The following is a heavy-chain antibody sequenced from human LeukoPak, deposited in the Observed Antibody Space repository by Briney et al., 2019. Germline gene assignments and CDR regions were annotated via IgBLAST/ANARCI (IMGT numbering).Heavy chain of an antibody. D-gene: IGHD3-16*01. CDR2: INSDGSST. Sequence: GGPLRLSCAASGFTFSSYWMHWVRQAPGKGLVWVSRINSDGSSTSYADSVKGRFTISRDNSKNTLYLQMNSLRAEDTAVYYCAGDTPPGGDYYFDYWGQGTLVIVSS. J-gene: IGHJ4*02. V-gene: IGHV3-74*01. CDR3: AGDTPPGGDYYFDY. CDR1: GFTFSSYW.